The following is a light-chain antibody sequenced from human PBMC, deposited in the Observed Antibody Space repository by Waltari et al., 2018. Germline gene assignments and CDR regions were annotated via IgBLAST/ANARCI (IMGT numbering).Light chain of an antibody. Sequence: SYELTQSPSVSVSLGQTASITCAGDKLGEKYVSWYKQKPGRSPVLVIYQDNRRPSGIAGRFSGSNTGNTATLTVSGTQAMDEADYYCQASDSRTAVFGGGTKLTVL. J-gene: IGLJ2*01. V-gene: IGLV3-1*01. CDR2: QDN. CDR3: QASDSRTAV. CDR1: KLGEKY.